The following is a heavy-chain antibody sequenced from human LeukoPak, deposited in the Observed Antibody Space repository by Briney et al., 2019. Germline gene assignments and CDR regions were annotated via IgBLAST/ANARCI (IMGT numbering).Heavy chain of an antibody. V-gene: IGHV4-38-2*01. D-gene: IGHD3-3*01. CDR1: GYSISSGYY. CDR3: ARALSLRGYYGY. CDR2: IYHSGST. J-gene: IGHJ4*02. Sequence: SSETLSLTCAVSGYSISSGYYWGWIRQPPGEGLEWIGSIYHSGSTYYNPSLKSRVTISVDTSKNQFSLKLSSVTAADTAVYYCARALSLRGYYGYWGQGTLVTVSS.